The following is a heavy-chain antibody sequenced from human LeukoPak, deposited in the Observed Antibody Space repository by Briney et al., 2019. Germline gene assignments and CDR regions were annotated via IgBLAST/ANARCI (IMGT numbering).Heavy chain of an antibody. CDR3: AKDAQRGFDYSNSLEY. CDR2: IWSDGTEK. D-gene: IGHD4-11*01. V-gene: IGHV3-33*03. Sequence: PGRSLRLSCAASGFTYNHYGMHWVRQDPGKGLEWVAVIWSDGTEKYYADAVKGRFTVSRDDSRNTLYLQMNSLRGEDTAVYYCAKDAQRGFDYSNSLEYWGQGTLVTVSS. CDR1: GFTYNHYG. J-gene: IGHJ4*02.